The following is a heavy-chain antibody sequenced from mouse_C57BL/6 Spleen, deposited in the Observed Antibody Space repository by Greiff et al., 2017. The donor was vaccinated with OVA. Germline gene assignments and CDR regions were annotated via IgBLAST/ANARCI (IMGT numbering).Heavy chain of an antibody. CDR3: TRDGTYSNYAMDY. CDR2: ISSGGDYI. Sequence: EVMLVESGEGLVKPGGSLKLSCAASGFTFSSYAMSWVRQTPEKRLEWVAYISSGGDYIYYADTVKGRFTISRDNARNTLYLQMSSLKSEDTAMYYCTRDGTYSNYAMDYWGQGTSVTVSS. J-gene: IGHJ4*01. D-gene: IGHD2-5*01. V-gene: IGHV5-9-1*02. CDR1: GFTFSSYA.